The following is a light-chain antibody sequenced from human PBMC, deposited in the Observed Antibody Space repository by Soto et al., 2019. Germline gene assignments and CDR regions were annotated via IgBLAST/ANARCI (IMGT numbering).Light chain of an antibody. V-gene: IGKV3-15*01. J-gene: IGKJ4*01. Sequence: EIVMTQSPATLSVSPGERATLSCRASQSVSSNLAWYQQKPGPAPRLLIYGASTRATGIPARFSDSGSGTEFTLTISSLQSEEFAVYYCQQYNNWPPLTFGGGTKVEIK. CDR3: QQYNNWPPLT. CDR2: GAS. CDR1: QSVSSN.